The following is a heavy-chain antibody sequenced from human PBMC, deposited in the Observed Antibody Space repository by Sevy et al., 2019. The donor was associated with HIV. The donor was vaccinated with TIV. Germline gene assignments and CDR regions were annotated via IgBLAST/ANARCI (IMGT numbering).Heavy chain of an antibody. J-gene: IGHJ2*01. CDR3: ASELGRGYSDGFYGYFDL. Sequence: GGSLRLSCAASGFTFSSYGMHWVRQAPGKGLEWVAVISYDGSNKYYADSVKGRFTISRDNSKNTLYLQMNSLRAEDTALYYCASELGRGYSDGFYGYFDLWGRGTLVTVSS. CDR2: ISYDGSNK. D-gene: IGHD5-18*01. CDR1: GFTFSSYG. V-gene: IGHV3-30*03.